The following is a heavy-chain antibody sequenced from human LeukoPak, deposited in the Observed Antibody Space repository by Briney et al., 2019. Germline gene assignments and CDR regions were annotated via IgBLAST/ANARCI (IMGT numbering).Heavy chain of an antibody. CDR1: GFTFSTYA. D-gene: IGHD3-22*01. CDR3: ARAADSSGYYDY. Sequence: GGSLRLSCAASGFTFSTYAMSWVRQAPGKGLEWVTAISSSGDSTYYADSVKGRFTISRDDAKNTLYLQMNSLRAEDTAVYYCARAADSSGYYDYWGQGTLVTVSS. CDR2: ISSSGDST. J-gene: IGHJ4*02. V-gene: IGHV3-23*01.